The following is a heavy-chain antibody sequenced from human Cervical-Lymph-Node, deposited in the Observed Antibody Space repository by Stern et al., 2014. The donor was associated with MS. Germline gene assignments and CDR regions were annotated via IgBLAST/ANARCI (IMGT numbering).Heavy chain of an antibody. CDR1: GYTLSELS. CDR2: FDPEDGEK. J-gene: IGHJ4*02. Sequence: VQLVESGAEVKKPGASVKVSCKVSGYTLSELSMHWVRQAPGKGLEWMGGFDPEDGEKIYAQTVKGRVTMTEDTATDTTYMELSSLRSEYTAVYYCATGPTVRIDYWGQGTLVTVSS. V-gene: IGHV1-24*01. CDR3: ATGPTVRIDY. D-gene: IGHD4-17*01.